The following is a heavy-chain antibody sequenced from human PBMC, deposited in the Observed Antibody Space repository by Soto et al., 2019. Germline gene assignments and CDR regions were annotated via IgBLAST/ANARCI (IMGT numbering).Heavy chain of an antibody. Sequence: QITLKESGPTLVKPTQTLTLTCTFSVFSLSTSGVGVGWIRQPPEKALEWLALIYWDDDKRYSQSLKSRITITKDTPKNQVVLTITNMDPVDTATYYCAHGRIRDWYFDLWGRGTLVTVSS. CDR1: VFSLSTSGVG. V-gene: IGHV2-5*02. J-gene: IGHJ2*01. CDR2: IYWDDDK. CDR3: AHGRIRDWYFDL.